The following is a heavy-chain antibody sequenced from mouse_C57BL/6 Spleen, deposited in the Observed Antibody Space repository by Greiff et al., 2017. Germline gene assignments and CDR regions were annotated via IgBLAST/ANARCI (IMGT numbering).Heavy chain of an antibody. CDR2: IDPSDSET. CDR1: GYTFTSYW. D-gene: IGHD1-2*01. Sequence: VQLQQSGAELVRPGSSVKLSCKASGYTFTSYWMHWVKQRPIQGLEWIGNIDPSDSETHYNQKFKDKATLTVDKSSSTAYMQLSSLTSEDSAVYYCARYGDGYWYFDVWGTGTTVTVSS. J-gene: IGHJ1*03. CDR3: ARYGDGYWYFDV. V-gene: IGHV1-52*01.